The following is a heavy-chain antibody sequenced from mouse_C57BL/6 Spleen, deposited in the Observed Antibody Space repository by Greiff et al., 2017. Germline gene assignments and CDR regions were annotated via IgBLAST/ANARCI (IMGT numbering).Heavy chain of an antibody. Sequence: VQLQQPGAELVKPGASVKMSCKASGYTFTSYWITWVKQRPGQGLEWIGDIYPGSGSTNYNEKFKGKATLTVDTSSSTAYMQLSSLTSEDSAVYYCARGATTVVATDAMDYWGQGTTVTVSS. J-gene: IGHJ4*01. CDR1: GYTFTSYW. CDR2: IYPGSGST. V-gene: IGHV1-55*01. CDR3: ARGATTVVATDAMDY. D-gene: IGHD1-1*01.